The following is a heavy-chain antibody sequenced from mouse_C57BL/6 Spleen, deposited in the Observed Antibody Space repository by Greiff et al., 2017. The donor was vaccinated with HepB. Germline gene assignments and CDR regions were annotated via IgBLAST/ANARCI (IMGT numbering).Heavy chain of an antibody. J-gene: IGHJ3*01. CDR2: IDPETGGT. V-gene: IGHV1-15*01. CDR1: GYTFTDYE. CDR3: TRGARLGRGWFAY. D-gene: IGHD4-1*01. Sequence: VQLVESGAELVRPGASVTLSCKASGYTFTDYEMHWVKQTPVHGLEWIGAIDPETGGTAYNQKFKGKAILTADKSSSTAYMELRSLTSEDSAVYYCTRGARLGRGWFAYWGQGTLVTVSA.